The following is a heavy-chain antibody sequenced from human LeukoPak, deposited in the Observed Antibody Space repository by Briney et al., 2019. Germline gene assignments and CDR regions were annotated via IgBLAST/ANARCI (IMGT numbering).Heavy chain of an antibody. J-gene: IGHJ6*03. CDR3: ARLKGGATAYYYYYMDV. V-gene: IGHV1-18*01. D-gene: IGHD1-26*01. Sequence: ASVKVSCTASGYTFTSYGISWVRQAPGQGLEWMGWISAYNGNTNYAQKLQGRVTMTTDTSTSTAYMELRSLRSDDTAVYYCARLKGGATAYYYYYMDVWGKGTTVTVSS. CDR1: GYTFTSYG. CDR2: ISAYNGNT.